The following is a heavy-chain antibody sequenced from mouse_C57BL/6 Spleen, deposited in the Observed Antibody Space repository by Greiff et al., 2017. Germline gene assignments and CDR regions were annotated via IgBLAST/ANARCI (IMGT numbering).Heavy chain of an antibody. CDR2: IYPGSGNT. CDR3: ANDYGGDWFAY. J-gene: IGHJ3*01. D-gene: IGHD2-4*01. Sequence: QVQLKESGPELVKPGASVKISCKASGYSFTSYYIHWVKQRPGQGLEWIGWIYPGSGNTKYNEKFKGKATLTADTSSSTAYMQLSSLTSEDSAVYYYANDYGGDWFAYWGQGTLVTVSA. CDR1: GYSFTSYY. V-gene: IGHV1-66*01.